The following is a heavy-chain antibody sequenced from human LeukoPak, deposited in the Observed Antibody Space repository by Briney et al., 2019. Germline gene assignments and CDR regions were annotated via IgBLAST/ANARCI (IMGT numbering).Heavy chain of an antibody. Sequence: GGSLRLSCAASGFTFSSYAMSWVRQAPGKGLEWVSAISGSGGSTYYADSVKGRFTISRDNSKNTLYLQMNSLRAEDTAMYYCAAGGPRGWELPDYWGQGTLVTVSS. V-gene: IGHV3-23*01. D-gene: IGHD1-26*01. CDR3: AAGGPRGWELPDY. J-gene: IGHJ4*02. CDR1: GFTFSSYA. CDR2: ISGSGGST.